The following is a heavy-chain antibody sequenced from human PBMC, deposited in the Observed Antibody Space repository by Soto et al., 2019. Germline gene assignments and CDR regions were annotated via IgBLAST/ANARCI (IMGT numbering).Heavy chain of an antibody. Sequence: QVQLQESGPGLVKPSQTLSLTCTVSGGSISSGDYYWSWIRQPPGKGLEWIGYIYYSGSTYYNPSLKRRVTISVDTSKNQFSLKLSSVTAADTAVYYCARVPLITGTMSGWFDPWGQGTLVTVSS. CDR1: GGSISSGDYY. CDR2: IYYSGST. CDR3: ARVPLITGTMSGWFDP. J-gene: IGHJ5*02. D-gene: IGHD1-7*01. V-gene: IGHV4-30-4*01.